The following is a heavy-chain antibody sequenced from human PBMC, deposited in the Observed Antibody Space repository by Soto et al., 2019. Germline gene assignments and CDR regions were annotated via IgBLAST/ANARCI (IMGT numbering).Heavy chain of an antibody. CDR1: GFTFSDYY. D-gene: IGHD3-16*01. CDR3: ARVAYDAFEI. J-gene: IGHJ3*02. CDR2: ISSSRSYT. V-gene: IGHV3-11*05. Sequence: QVQLVESGGGLVKPGGSLRLSCAASGFTFSDYYMNWIRQAPGKGLEWVSYISSSRSYTNYADSGKGRFTISRDNAKNSLYLQMTSLRAEATAVYYCARVAYDAFEIWGQGTMVTVSS.